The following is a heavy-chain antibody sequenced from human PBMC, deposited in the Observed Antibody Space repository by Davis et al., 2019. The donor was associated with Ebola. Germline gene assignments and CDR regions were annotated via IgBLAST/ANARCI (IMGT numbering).Heavy chain of an antibody. CDR1: GFTFTSYS. D-gene: IGHD6-6*01. CDR3: VGRPMYSSSSGHWFDP. J-gene: IGHJ5*02. CDR2: ISSSGTNI. V-gene: IGHV3-21*01. Sequence: GESLKISCAASGFTFTSYSMNWVRQAPGKGLEWVSSISSSGTNIYQADPVKGRFTISRDNAKNSLYLQMNSLRAEDTAVYYCVGRPMYSSSSGHWFDPWGQGTLVTVSS.